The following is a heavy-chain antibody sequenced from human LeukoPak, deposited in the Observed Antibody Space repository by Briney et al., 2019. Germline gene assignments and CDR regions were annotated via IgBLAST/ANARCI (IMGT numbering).Heavy chain of an antibody. Sequence: AASVKVSCKASGYTFTSYDINWVRQATGQGLEWMGWMNPNSGNTGYAQKFQGRVTMTRNISISTAYMELSSLRSEDTAVYYCARYSSSSTPDFDPWGQGTLVTVSS. J-gene: IGHJ5*02. CDR1: GYTFTSYD. CDR3: ARYSSSSTPDFDP. CDR2: MNPNSGNT. V-gene: IGHV1-8*01. D-gene: IGHD6-6*01.